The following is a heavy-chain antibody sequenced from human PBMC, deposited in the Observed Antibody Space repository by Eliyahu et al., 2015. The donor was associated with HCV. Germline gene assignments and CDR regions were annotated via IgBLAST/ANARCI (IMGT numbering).Heavy chain of an antibody. CDR2: ISSSSSTI. CDR1: GFXFSSYS. CDR3: ARGEPELGWYVYFDY. J-gene: IGHJ4*02. D-gene: IGHD7-27*01. V-gene: IGHV3-48*01. Sequence: EVQLVESGGGLVQPGGSLRLSCAASGFXFSSYSMNWVRQAPGKGLGWVSYISSSSSTIYYADSVKGRFTISRDNAKNSLYLQMNSLRAEDTAVYYCARGEPELGWYVYFDYWGQGTLVTVSS.